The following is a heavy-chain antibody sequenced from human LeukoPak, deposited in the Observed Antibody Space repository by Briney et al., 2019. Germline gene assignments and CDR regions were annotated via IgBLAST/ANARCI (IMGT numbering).Heavy chain of an antibody. CDR2: IYTSGST. D-gene: IGHD3-10*01. CDR1: GGSISSGSYY. CDR3: ARDFRYGSGSYYNPPGFDP. Sequence: PSETLSLTCTVSGGSISSGSYYWGWIRQPAGKGLEWIGRIYTSGSTNYNPSLKSRVTISVDTSKNQFSLKLSSVTAADTAVYYCARDFRYGSGSYYNPPGFDPWGQGTLVTVSS. V-gene: IGHV4-61*02. J-gene: IGHJ5*02.